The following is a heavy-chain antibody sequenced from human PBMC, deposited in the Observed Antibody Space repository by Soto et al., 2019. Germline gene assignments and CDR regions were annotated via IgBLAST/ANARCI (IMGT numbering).Heavy chain of an antibody. CDR3: TTHDRSRYGTY. V-gene: IGHV3-15*01. CDR2: IKSKTDGGTT. CDR1: EFTFINAG. Sequence: GGALRLCCAASEFTFINAGMSWVRHAPGKGPEWVGRIKSKTDGGTTDYAAPGKGRVTISRDDSKNTLYLQMKSLNTEDTAVYYCTTHDRSRYGTYWGQRTLVTVSS. D-gene: IGHD2-15*01. J-gene: IGHJ4*02.